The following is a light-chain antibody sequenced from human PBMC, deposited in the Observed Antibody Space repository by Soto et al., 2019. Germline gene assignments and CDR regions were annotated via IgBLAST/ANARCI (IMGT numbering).Light chain of an antibody. CDR3: SSYTYSCTLYVV. Sequence: QSALTQPASVSGSPGQSITISCTGTSSDVGGYNYVSWYQQHPGKAPKLMIYEVSNRPSGVSNRFSGSKSGNTASLTISGLPAEDKADYYCSSYTYSCTLYVVFGGVTNLTVL. CDR2: EVS. J-gene: IGLJ2*01. CDR1: SSDVGGYNY. V-gene: IGLV2-14*01.